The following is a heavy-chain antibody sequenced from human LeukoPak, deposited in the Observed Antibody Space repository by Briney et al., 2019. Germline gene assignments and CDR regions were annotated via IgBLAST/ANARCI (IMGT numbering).Heavy chain of an antibody. J-gene: IGHJ4*02. CDR2: ITGSSDYI. V-gene: IGHV3-21*01. Sequence: GGSLRLSCAASGFTFSRYSVKWVRQAPGKGLEWVSCITGSSDYIFYADSVRGRFTISRDNAKNSLFLQMNSLRAEDTAVYYCAKFKGHYGDSEYYFDSWGQGTLVTVSS. D-gene: IGHD3-10*01. CDR1: GFTFSRYS. CDR3: AKFKGHYGDSEYYFDS.